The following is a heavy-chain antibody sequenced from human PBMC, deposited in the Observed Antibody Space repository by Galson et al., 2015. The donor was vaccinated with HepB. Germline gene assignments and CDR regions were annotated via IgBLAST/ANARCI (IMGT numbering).Heavy chain of an antibody. Sequence: SVKVSCKASGYTFTSYAMHWVRQAPGQRLEWMGWINAGNGNTKYSQKFQGRVTITRDTSASTAYMELSSLRSEDTAVYYCARDTWRGAKADYFDYWGQGTLVTVSS. CDR1: GYTFTSYA. CDR2: INAGNGNT. CDR3: ARDTWRGAKADYFDY. D-gene: IGHD1-26*01. J-gene: IGHJ4*02. V-gene: IGHV1-3*01.